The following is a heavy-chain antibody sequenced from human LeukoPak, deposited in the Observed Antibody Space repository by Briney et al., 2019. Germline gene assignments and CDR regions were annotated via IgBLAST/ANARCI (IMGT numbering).Heavy chain of an antibody. CDR3: AKLAVTPTDAFDI. D-gene: IGHD4-17*01. J-gene: IGHJ3*02. V-gene: IGHV3-23*01. Sequence: GGSLRLSCAASGFTVSSSYMSWVRQAPGKGLEWVSAISGSGGSTYYADSVKGRFTISRDNSKNTLYLQMNSLRAEDTAVYYCAKLAVTPTDAFDIWGQGTMVTVSS. CDR2: ISGSGGST. CDR1: GFTVSSSY.